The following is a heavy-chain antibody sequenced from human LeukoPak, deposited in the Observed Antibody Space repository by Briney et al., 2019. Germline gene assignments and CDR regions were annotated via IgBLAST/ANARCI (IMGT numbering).Heavy chain of an antibody. CDR1: GFTFSDRY. V-gene: IGHV3-11*01. CDR2: ISGRSLEI. CDR3: VRNGRTFDY. Sequence: PGRSLRLSCATSGFTFSDRYMSWLRQAPGKGLEWVSHISGRSLEIYYADSVKGRFTVSRDNAKNSLYLQMNSLRAEDTAVYYRVRNGRTFDYWGQGTLVFVSS. D-gene: IGHD1-1*01. J-gene: IGHJ4*02.